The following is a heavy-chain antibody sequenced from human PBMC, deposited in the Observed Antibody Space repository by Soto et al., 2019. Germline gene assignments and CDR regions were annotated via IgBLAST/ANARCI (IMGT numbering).Heavy chain of an antibody. Sequence: QVQLVQSGAEVKKPGASVKVSCKASGYTFSSIGINWVRQAPGQGLEWMGWIRPYNDDTYYAQRLQGRVTMTTDTSTSTAYMELRSLRSDDTAVYYCARDLDASGSYYTDYWGQGTLVTVSS. CDR2: IRPYNDDT. V-gene: IGHV1-18*01. CDR3: ARDLDASGSYYTDY. J-gene: IGHJ4*02. D-gene: IGHD3-10*01. CDR1: GYTFSSIG.